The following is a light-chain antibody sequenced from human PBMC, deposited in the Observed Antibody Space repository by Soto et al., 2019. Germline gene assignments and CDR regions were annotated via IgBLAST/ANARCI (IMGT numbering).Light chain of an antibody. CDR3: SSYMNSSIPVV. CDR2: DVS. CDR1: SSDVGGYRY. V-gene: IGLV2-14*03. J-gene: IGLJ2*01. Sequence: QSALTQPASVSGSPGQSITLSCTGSSSDVGGYRYVSWYQQHPGKAPKLMIYDVSDRPSGVSNRFSASKSGNTASLTISGLQAEDEADYYCSSYMNSSIPVVFGGGTKVTVL.